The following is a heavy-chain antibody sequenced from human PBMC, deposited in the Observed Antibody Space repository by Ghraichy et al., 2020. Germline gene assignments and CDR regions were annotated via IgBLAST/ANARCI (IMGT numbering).Heavy chain of an antibody. CDR3: AREVLPGAAGHGGPTFDY. D-gene: IGHD6-13*01. Sequence: GESLNISCAASGFTFSSYAMHWVRQAPGKGLEWVAVISYDGSNKYYADSVKGRFTISRDNSKNTLYLQMNSLRAEDTAVYYCAREVLPGAAGHGGPTFDYWGQGTLVTVSS. V-gene: IGHV3-30*04. CDR2: ISYDGSNK. CDR1: GFTFSSYA. J-gene: IGHJ4*02.